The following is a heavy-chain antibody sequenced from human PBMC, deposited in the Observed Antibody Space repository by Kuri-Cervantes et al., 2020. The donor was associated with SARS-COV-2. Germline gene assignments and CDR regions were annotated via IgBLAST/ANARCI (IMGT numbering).Heavy chain of an antibody. J-gene: IGHJ4*02. D-gene: IGHD3-22*01. V-gene: IGHV5-51*01. CDR2: IYPGDSDT. Sequence: GESLKISCKGSGYSFTSYWIGWVRQMPGKGLEWMGIIYPGDSDTRYSPSFQGQVTISADKSISTAYLQWSSLKASDTAMYYCARQKFHYYDSSGYQGATDYWGQGILVTVSS. CDR1: GYSFTSYW. CDR3: ARQKFHYYDSSGYQGATDY.